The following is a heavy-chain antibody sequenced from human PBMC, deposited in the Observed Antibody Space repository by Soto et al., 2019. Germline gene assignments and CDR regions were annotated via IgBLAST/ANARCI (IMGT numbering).Heavy chain of an antibody. V-gene: IGHV3-23*01. J-gene: IGHJ4*02. CDR2: FSAGGRA. CDR1: GFSFSSYA. D-gene: IGHD4-17*01. CDR3: AKESLPPNYGDTLLDY. Sequence: QLLESGGGLVQPGGSLRLSCEASGFSFSSYALSWVRQAPGKGLEWVSTFSAGGRAYYADSVKGRFTIAKDTSKNASRLQASSLRAEDTAAYYCAKESLPPNYGDTLLDYWGQGTRVTVSS.